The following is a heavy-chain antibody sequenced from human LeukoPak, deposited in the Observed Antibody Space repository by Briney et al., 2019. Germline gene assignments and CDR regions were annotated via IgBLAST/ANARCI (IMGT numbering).Heavy chain of an antibody. Sequence: PSETLSLTCSVSGGSMTNLYWTWVRQPPGKGLEWIGDIYDSGSTRYNTSLESRVTISVDTSKNQFSLKLSSATAADTAVYYCARAGGDLNLDYWGQGTLVTVSS. V-gene: IGHV4-59*12. CDR1: GGSMTNLY. D-gene: IGHD3-16*01. J-gene: IGHJ4*02. CDR3: ARAGGDLNLDY. CDR2: IYDSGST.